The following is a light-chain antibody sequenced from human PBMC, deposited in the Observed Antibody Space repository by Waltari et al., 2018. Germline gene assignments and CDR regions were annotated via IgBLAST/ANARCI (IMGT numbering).Light chain of an antibody. CDR3: AAWDDSLNGVV. CDR2: SNN. Sequence: QSVLTQPPSASGTPGQRVPISCSGSSSHIGRTTVNWYQQLPGTAPKLLIYSNNQRPSGVSDRFSGSKSGTSASLAISGLQSEDEADYYCAAWDDSLNGVVFGGGTKLTVL. V-gene: IGLV1-44*01. CDR1: SSHIGRTT. J-gene: IGLJ2*01.